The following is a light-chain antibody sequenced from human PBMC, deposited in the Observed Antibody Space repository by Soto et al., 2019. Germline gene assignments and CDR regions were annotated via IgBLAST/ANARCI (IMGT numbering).Light chain of an antibody. CDR1: RSVLYSSDNKNY. J-gene: IGKJ4*01. Sequence: DIVMTQSPDSLAVSLGERATINCKSSRSVLYSSDNKNYLAWYQQKSGQPPKMVIYWASTRESGVPDRFSGSGSGTDFTHTISSLQAEDVAVYYCQQYYSTPLTFGGGTKVDVK. V-gene: IGKV4-1*01. CDR3: QQYYSTPLT. CDR2: WAS.